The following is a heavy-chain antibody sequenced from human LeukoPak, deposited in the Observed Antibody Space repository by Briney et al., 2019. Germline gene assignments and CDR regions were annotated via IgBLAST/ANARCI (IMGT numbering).Heavy chain of an antibody. Sequence: GGSLRLSCAAYGFSFSSYAMSWVRQAPGKGLEWVSTLSGSDGNIYYTESVKGRFTISRDNSKNTLYLQLNSLRVEDTAVYYCATKSYFWRGYPAYFHYWGLGTLVSVSS. D-gene: IGHD3-3*01. V-gene: IGHV3-23*01. CDR1: GFSFSSYA. CDR3: ATKSYFWRGYPAYFHY. J-gene: IGHJ4*02. CDR2: LSGSDGNI.